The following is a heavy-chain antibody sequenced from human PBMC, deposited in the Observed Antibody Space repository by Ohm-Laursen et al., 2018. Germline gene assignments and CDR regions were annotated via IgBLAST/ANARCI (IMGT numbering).Heavy chain of an antibody. V-gene: IGHV1/OR15-1*04. CDR3: ARTGSSSGDY. D-gene: IGHD6-6*01. J-gene: IGHJ4*02. Sequence: PSVKVSCKASGYTFSDYYMHWVRQAPGQGLGWMGRINPNSGGTNYAQNFQGRVTITADKSTSTAYMELSSLRFEDTAVYYCARTGSSSGDYWGQGTLVTVPS. CDR1: GYTFSDYY. CDR2: INPNSGGT.